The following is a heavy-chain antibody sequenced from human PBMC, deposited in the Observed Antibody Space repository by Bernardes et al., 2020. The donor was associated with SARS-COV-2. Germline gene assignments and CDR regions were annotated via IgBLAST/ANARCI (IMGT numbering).Heavy chain of an antibody. Sequence: GGSLRLSCEASGFIFKKYAMTWVRPAPGKGLEWVSTIDKSGEYPYYADSVKGRFTISRDNSKNMLFLEMHSLRAEDTALYFCADDYSTGCLDFWGQGALVTVSS. CDR2: IDKSGEYP. V-gene: IGHV3-23*01. D-gene: IGHD6-19*01. CDR1: GFIFKKYA. J-gene: IGHJ4*02. CDR3: ADDYSTGCLDF.